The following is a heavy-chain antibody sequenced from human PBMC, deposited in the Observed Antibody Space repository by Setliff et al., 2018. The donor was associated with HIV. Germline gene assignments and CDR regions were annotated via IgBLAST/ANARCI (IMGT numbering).Heavy chain of an antibody. Sequence: PGGSLRLSCVTSGVAFRSHSMSWVRQAPGKGLEWVSGINWNGGSTGYADSVKGRFTISRDNAKNPLYLQMDSLRAEDTALYYCARDGLDYYGSGNSPDYWGQGTLVTVSS. CDR3: ARDGLDYYGSGNSPDY. CDR1: GVAFRSHS. V-gene: IGHV3-20*04. D-gene: IGHD3-10*01. CDR2: INWNGGST. J-gene: IGHJ4*02.